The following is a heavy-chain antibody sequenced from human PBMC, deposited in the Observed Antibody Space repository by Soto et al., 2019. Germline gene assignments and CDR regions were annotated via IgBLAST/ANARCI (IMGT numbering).Heavy chain of an antibody. CDR2: IYYSGST. Sequence: SETLSLTCTVSGGSISSGGYYWSWIRQHPGKGLEWIGYIYYSGSTYYNPSLKSRVTMSVDTPKNQFSLKLNSVTAADTAVYYCARVVLQYFDKLSVPKYFDCWGQGTLVTVSS. CDR1: GGSISSGGYY. V-gene: IGHV4-31*03. J-gene: IGHJ4*02. CDR3: ARVVLQYFDKLSVPKYFDC. D-gene: IGHD3-9*01.